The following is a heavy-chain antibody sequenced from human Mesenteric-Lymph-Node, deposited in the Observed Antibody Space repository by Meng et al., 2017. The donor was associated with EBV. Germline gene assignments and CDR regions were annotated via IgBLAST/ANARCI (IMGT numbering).Heavy chain of an antibody. D-gene: IGHD4/OR15-4a*01. Sequence: LQPREPRSGLVKPSETLSLTCSISGGSTSSGGNLWSWIRQPPRKALEWIGYIYHSGSTSYNPSLKSRVSMSIDRSNNQFSLKLTSVTAADTAVYYCVGNYGGNLGWFDPWGQGTLVTVSS. CDR2: IYHSGST. J-gene: IGHJ5*02. CDR1: GGSTSSGGNL. V-gene: IGHV4-30-2*01. CDR3: VGNYGGNLGWFDP.